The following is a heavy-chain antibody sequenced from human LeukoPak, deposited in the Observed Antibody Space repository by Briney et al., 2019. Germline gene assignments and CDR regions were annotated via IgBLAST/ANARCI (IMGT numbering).Heavy chain of an antibody. J-gene: IGHJ6*02. CDR2: IKQDGREK. Sequence: TAGSLRLSCAASAFTVGTFWMRWVRQAAGKGLEWVANIKQDGREKYYVDSGKGRFTISRDNAKNSLYLQMNSLGAEDTAVYYCARYIGLYSSSWYRLGYYGMDVWGQGTTVTVSS. D-gene: IGHD6-13*01. V-gene: IGHV3-7*01. CDR1: AFTVGTFW. CDR3: ARYIGLYSSSWYRLGYYGMDV.